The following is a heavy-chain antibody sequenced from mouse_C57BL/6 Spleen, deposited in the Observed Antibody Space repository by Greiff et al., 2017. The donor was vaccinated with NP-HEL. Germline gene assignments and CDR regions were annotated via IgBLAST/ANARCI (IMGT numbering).Heavy chain of an antibody. CDR2: ISSGSSTI. D-gene: IGHD1-1*01. V-gene: IGHV5-17*01. CDR3: AMGEGHYGLSYWYFDV. J-gene: IGHJ1*03. Sequence: EVQLVESGGGLVKPGGSLKLSCAASGFTFSDYGMHWVRQAPEKGLEWVAYISSGSSTIYYADTVKGRFTIFRDNAKNTLFLQMTSLRSEDTAMYYCAMGEGHYGLSYWYFDVWGTGTTVTVSS. CDR1: GFTFSDYG.